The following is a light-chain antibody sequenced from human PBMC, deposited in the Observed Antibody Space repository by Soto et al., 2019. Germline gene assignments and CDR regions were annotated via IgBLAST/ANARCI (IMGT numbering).Light chain of an antibody. V-gene: IGKV1-5*03. CDR3: QQYNSYPVT. Sequence: DIQMTQSPSTLSASVGDRVTITCRASQSILSWLAWYQQKPGKAPKLLMYKASGLERGVPSRFSGSGSGTEFTLTISSLQPDDFATYYCQQYNSYPVTFGGGTKVEIK. CDR1: QSILSW. J-gene: IGKJ4*01. CDR2: KAS.